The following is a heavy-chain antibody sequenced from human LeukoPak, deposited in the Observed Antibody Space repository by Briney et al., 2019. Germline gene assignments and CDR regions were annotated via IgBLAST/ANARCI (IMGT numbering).Heavy chain of an antibody. CDR1: GYRFTTYW. Sequence: GESLKISFKASGYRFTTYWIGWVRPMPGKGLEWMGIIYPGDSDTRYSPSFQGQVTISADKSISTAYLQWSSLKASDTAMYYCARQGVYSSTDYWGQGTLVTVSS. CDR2: IYPGDSDT. D-gene: IGHD6-6*01. V-gene: IGHV5-51*01. CDR3: ARQGVYSSTDY. J-gene: IGHJ4*02.